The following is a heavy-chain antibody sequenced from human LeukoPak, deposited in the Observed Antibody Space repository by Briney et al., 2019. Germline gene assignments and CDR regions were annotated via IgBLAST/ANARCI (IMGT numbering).Heavy chain of an antibody. D-gene: IGHD7-27*01. CDR3: ARDWGRYFDY. J-gene: IGHJ4*02. CDR1: GGSIGSYY. CDR2: IYYSGTT. V-gene: IGHV4-59*01. Sequence: SETLSLTCTVSGGSIGSYYWSWLRQPQGQGLEWFGYIYYSGTTNYNPSLKSRVTMSVDTSKNQFFLQLSSVTAADTAVYYCARDWGRYFDYCGQGTLVTVSS.